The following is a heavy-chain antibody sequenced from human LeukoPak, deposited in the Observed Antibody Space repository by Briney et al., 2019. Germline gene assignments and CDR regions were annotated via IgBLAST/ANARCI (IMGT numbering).Heavy chain of an antibody. CDR1: GGSISSGDYY. D-gene: IGHD2-15*01. J-gene: IGHJ5*02. Sequence: PSETLSLTCTVSGGSISSGDYYWSWIRQPPGKGLEWIGYIYYSGSTYYNPSLKSRVTISVDTSKNQFSLKLSSVTAADTAVYYCAREWERYCSGGSCVNWFDPWGQGTLVTVSS. V-gene: IGHV4-30-4*01. CDR3: AREWERYCSGGSCVNWFDP. CDR2: IYYSGST.